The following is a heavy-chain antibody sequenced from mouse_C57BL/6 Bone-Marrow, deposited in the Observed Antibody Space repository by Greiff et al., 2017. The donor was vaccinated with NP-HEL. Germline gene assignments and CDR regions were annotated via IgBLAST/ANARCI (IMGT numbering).Heavy chain of an antibody. J-gene: IGHJ4*01. D-gene: IGHD2-1*01. CDR3: ARDRGVYYRLAMDY. CDR1: GFTFSSYA. V-gene: IGHV5-4*01. Sequence: EVHLVESGGGLVKPGGSLKLSCAASGFTFSSYAMSWVRQTPEKRLEWVATISDGGSYTYYPDNVKGRFTISRDNAKNNLYLQMSHLKSEDTAMYYCARDRGVYYRLAMDYWGQGTSVTVSS. CDR2: ISDGGSYT.